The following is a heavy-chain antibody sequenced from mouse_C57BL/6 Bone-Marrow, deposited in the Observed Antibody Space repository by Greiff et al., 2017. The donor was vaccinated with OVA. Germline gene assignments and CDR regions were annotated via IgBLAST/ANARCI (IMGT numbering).Heavy chain of an antibody. V-gene: IGHV14-4*01. CDR1: GFNIKDDY. D-gene: IGHD1-1*01. CDR3: TLYYYGSSYDFDY. Sequence: VQLQPSWAELVRPGASVKLSCTASGFNIKDDYMHWVKQRPEQGLEWIGWIDPENGDTEYASKFQGKATITADTSSNTAYLQLSSLTSEDTAVYYCTLYYYGSSYDFDYWGQGTTLTVSS. J-gene: IGHJ2*01. CDR2: IDPENGDT.